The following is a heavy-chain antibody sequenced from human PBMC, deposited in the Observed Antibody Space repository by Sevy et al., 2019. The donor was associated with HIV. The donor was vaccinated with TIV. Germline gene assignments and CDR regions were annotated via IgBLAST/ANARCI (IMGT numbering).Heavy chain of an antibody. CDR3: TRDSSSSDFLSYYYYYMDV. CDR2: IRSKAYGGTT. Sequence: GGSLRLSCTASGFTFGDYAMSWVRQAPGKGLEWVGFIRSKAYGGTTEYAASVKGRFTISRGDSKCIAYLQMNSLKTEDTAGYYCTRDSSSSDFLSYYYYYMDVWGKGTTVTVSS. CDR1: GFTFGDYA. J-gene: IGHJ6*03. V-gene: IGHV3-49*04. D-gene: IGHD6-6*01.